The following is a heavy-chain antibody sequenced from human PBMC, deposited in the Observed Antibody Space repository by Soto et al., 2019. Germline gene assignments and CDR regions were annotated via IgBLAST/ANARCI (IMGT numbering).Heavy chain of an antibody. CDR2: IYYSGST. D-gene: IGHD3-3*01. CDR1: GGSISSYY. Sequence: SETLSLTCTVSGGSISSYYWSWIRQPPGKGLEWIGYIYYSGSTNYNPSLKSRVTISVDTSKNQFPLKLSSVTAADTAVYYCARSFWSGYYTGFDYWGQGTLVTVSS. J-gene: IGHJ4*02. CDR3: ARSFWSGYYTGFDY. V-gene: IGHV4-59*01.